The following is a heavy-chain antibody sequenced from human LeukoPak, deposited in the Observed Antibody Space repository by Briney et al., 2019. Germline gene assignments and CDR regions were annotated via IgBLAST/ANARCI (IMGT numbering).Heavy chain of an antibody. V-gene: IGHV1-2*02. CDR1: GYTFTGYY. J-gene: IGHJ4*02. CDR2: INPNSGGT. D-gene: IGHD5-12*01. Sequence: GASVKVSCKASGYTFTGYYMHWVRQAPGQGLEWMGWINPNSGGTNDAQNFQGRVTMTRDTSISTAYMELSRLRSDDTAVYYCARTPRSGYDCDYWGQGTLVTVSS. CDR3: ARTPRSGYDCDY.